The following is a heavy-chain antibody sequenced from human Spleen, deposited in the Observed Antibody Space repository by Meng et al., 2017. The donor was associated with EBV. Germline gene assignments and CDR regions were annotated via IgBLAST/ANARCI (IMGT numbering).Heavy chain of an antibody. CDR1: CGSISSCNW. CDR3: ARDGSGSGTDFDY. Sequence: QVQCAESGPGLGKASGSLSRTGAGSCGSISSCNWWSLVRQPPGKGLEWIGEIYHSGSNNYNPSLKSRVTISVDKSKNQFSLKLSSVTAADTAVYYGARDGSGSGTDFDYWGQGTLVTVSS. CDR2: IYHSGSN. J-gene: IGHJ4*02. D-gene: IGHD1-1*01. V-gene: IGHV4-4*02.